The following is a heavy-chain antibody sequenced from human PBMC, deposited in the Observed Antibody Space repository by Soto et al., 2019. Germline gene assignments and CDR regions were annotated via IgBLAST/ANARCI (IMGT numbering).Heavy chain of an antibody. CDR1: GDSIDDINSY. J-gene: IGHJ4*02. CDR2: IHNTGNT. V-gene: IGHV4-30-4*01. Sequence: QVQLQESGPGLVMPSQTLSLTCAVSGDSIDDINSYWTWIRQSPGRSPEWIGYIHNTGNTFYSPSLKRRLAISIDRSKSQFSLKLSAVTAADTAFYYCARSTYGEGYPHFFADWGQGTLVTVSS. CDR3: ARSTYGEGYPHFFAD. D-gene: IGHD3-16*02.